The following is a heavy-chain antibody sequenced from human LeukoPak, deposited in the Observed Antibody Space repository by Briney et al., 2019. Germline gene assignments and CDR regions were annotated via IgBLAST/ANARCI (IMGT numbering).Heavy chain of an antibody. D-gene: IGHD3-16*01. J-gene: IGHJ4*02. V-gene: IGHV3-30*04. Sequence: GGSLRLSCAVSGFTFSGYAMHWVRQAPGKGLEWVAVISFDGSSQYYGDSVKGRFTVSRDNSKSTLYLQMNSLRPDDTAIYYGASDMGGSGWTFDYWGQGTLVTVSP. CDR1: GFTFSGYA. CDR2: ISFDGSSQ. CDR3: ASDMGGSGWTFDY.